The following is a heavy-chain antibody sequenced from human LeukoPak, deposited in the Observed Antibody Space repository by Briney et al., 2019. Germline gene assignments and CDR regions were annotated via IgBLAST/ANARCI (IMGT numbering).Heavy chain of an antibody. D-gene: IGHD5-18*01. CDR1: GGSIKRYY. CDR2: IYYSGST. J-gene: IGHJ4*02. V-gene: IGHV4-59*01. Sequence: PSETLSLTCTLSGGSIKRYYWSWSRQPPGKGLEWIGYIYYSGSTNYNPSLKSRVTISVDTSKNQFSLKLSSVTAADTAVYYCATSYRYGSFDYWGQGTLVTVSS. CDR3: ATSYRYGSFDY.